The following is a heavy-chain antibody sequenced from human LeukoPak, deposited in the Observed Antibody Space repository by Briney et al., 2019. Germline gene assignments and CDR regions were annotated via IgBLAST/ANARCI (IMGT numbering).Heavy chain of an antibody. V-gene: IGHV1-69*05. CDR3: ARFPDCSSTSCSGDWYFDL. D-gene: IGHD2-2*01. CDR2: IIPIFGTA. CDR1: GGTFSSYA. Sequence: GASVKVSCKASGGTFSSYAISWVRQAPGQGLEWMGGIIPIFGTANYAQKFQGRVTITTDESTSTAYMELSSQRSEDTAVYYCARFPDCSSTSCSGDWYFDLWGRGTLVTVSS. J-gene: IGHJ2*01.